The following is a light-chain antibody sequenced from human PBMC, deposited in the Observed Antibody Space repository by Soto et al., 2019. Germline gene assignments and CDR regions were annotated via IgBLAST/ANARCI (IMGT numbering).Light chain of an antibody. J-gene: IGKJ1*01. CDR1: QSLDRDY. V-gene: IGKV1-5*03. CDR2: KAS. Sequence: DIQLTKSPSSLSANLGDRVTMTCRVSQSLDRDYLAWYQQKPGKAPNLLIYKASTLESGVPSRFSGSGSGTEFTLTISSLQPDDFATYYCQQYNSYTWTFGQGTKVDI. CDR3: QQYNSYTWT.